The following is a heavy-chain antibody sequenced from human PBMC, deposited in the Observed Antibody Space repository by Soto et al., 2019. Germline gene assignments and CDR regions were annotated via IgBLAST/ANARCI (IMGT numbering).Heavy chain of an antibody. Sequence: SVKVSCKASGGTFSSYTISWVRQAPGQELEWMGRIIPILGIANYAQKFQGRVTITADKSTSTAYMELSSLRSEDTAVYYCARDHDILTGYYKTDDAFDVWGQGTMVNVSS. CDR2: IIPILGIA. CDR3: ARDHDILTGYYKTDDAFDV. J-gene: IGHJ3*01. V-gene: IGHV1-69*04. CDR1: GGTFSSYT. D-gene: IGHD3-9*01.